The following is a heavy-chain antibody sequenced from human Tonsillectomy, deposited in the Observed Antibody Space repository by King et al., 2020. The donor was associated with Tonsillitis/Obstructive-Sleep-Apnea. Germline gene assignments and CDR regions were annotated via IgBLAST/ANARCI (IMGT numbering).Heavy chain of an antibody. CDR2: LYWDDDK. Sequence: TLKESGPTLVKPTQTLTLTCSFSGFSLKTNGVGVGWFRQPPGKALQWLALLYWDDDKRYSPSLKNRVIITKDTSETQVILTVTNVDPVDTGTYFCAHPAFSGWPADFWGPGILVTVSS. CDR1: GFSLKTNGVG. D-gene: IGHD6-19*01. J-gene: IGHJ4*02. V-gene: IGHV2-5*02. CDR3: AHPAFSGWPADF.